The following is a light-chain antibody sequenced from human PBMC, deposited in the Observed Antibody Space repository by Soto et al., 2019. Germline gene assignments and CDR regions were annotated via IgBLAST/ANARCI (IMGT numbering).Light chain of an antibody. CDR2: AAS. V-gene: IGKV1-9*01. CDR1: QGLSNY. CDR3: QQLTSYPRST. J-gene: IGKJ5*01. Sequence: DIQLTQSPSFLSASVGDRVTSTCRASQGLSNYLAWYQQRPGKAPKLLIYAASTLQTGVPSRFSGSGSGTEFTLTISSLQPEDFATYHCQQLTSYPRSTFGQGTRLEI.